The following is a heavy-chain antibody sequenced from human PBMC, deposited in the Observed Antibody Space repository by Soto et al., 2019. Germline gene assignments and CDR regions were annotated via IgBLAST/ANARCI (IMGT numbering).Heavy chain of an antibody. CDR1: GFTFSSYW. CDR3: ARDLGSCSSTSLPNYYYYGXXV. CDR2: IKQDGSEK. V-gene: IGHV3-7*01. D-gene: IGHD2-2*01. J-gene: IGHJ6*04. Sequence: GGSLRLSCAASGFTFSSYWMSWVRQEPGKGLEWVANIKQDGSEKYYVDSVKGRFTIFRDNAKNSLYLQMNSLRAEDTAVYSCARDLGSCSSTSLPNYYYYGXXVWGEGXTVTVSS.